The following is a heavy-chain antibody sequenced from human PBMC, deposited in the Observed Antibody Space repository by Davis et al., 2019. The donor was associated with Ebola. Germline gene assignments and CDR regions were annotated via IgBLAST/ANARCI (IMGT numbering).Heavy chain of an antibody. Sequence: PSETLSLTCAVYGGSFSGYYWSRIRQPPGKGLEWIGSIYYSGSTNYNPSLKSRVTISVATSKNQFSLKLSSVTAADTAVYYCARDLGWSGLEAAERVWGQGTLVTVSS. J-gene: IGHJ4*02. V-gene: IGHV4-34*01. CDR2: IYYSGST. CDR3: ARDLGWSGLEAAERV. D-gene: IGHD3-3*01. CDR1: GGSFSGYY.